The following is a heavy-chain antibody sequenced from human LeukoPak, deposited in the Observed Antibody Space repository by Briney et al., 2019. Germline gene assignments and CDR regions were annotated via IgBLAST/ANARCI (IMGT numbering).Heavy chain of an antibody. Sequence: ASVKVSCKVSGYTLTELSMHWVRQAPGKGLEWMGGFDPEDGETIYAQKFQGRVTMTEDTSTDTAYMELSSLRSKDTAVYYCATDIVYDSSGYYPTGGFDPWGQGTLVTVSS. J-gene: IGHJ5*02. CDR3: ATDIVYDSSGYYPTGGFDP. CDR2: FDPEDGET. D-gene: IGHD3-22*01. CDR1: GYTLTELS. V-gene: IGHV1-24*01.